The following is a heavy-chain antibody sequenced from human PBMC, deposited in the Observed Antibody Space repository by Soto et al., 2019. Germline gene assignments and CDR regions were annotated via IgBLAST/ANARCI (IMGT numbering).Heavy chain of an antibody. V-gene: IGHV4-31*02. CDR1: GGSISSGGYY. CDR3: ARAGYDFWSGYDPGHAFDI. D-gene: IGHD3-3*01. Sequence: LCGGSISSGGYYWSWIRQHPGKCLEWLGYIYYSGSTYYNPSLKSRVTISVDTSKNQFSLKLSSVTAADTAVYYCARAGYDFWSGYDPGHAFDIWGQGTMVTVSP. CDR2: IYYSGST. J-gene: IGHJ3*02.